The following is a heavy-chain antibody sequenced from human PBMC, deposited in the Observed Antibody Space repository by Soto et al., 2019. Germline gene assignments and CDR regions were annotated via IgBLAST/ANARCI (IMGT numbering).Heavy chain of an antibody. J-gene: IGHJ3*01. CDR1: GFTFSTSA. Sequence: EVQLLESGGGLVQPGGSLRLSCAASGFTFSTSAMTWVRQAPGKGLEWVSTISGSGGSTFYADSVKGRFTISRDNPRNTLYMQMNSLRAEDTAIYYCARGLGGVVVTQAFDVWGQGTVVTVSS. V-gene: IGHV3-23*01. CDR2: ISGSGGST. D-gene: IGHD2-2*01. CDR3: ARGLGGVVVTQAFDV.